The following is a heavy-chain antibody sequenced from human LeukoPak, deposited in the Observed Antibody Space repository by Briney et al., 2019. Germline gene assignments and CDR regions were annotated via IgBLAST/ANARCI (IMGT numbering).Heavy chain of an antibody. Sequence: ASVKVSCKASGGTFSSYATSWVRQAPGQGLEWMGRITPIFGTANYAQKFQGRVTITADKSTSTAYMELSSLRSEDTAVYYCARVSIRWELQNPFLGWGQGTLVTVSS. CDR3: ARVSIRWELQNPFLG. V-gene: IGHV1-69*06. CDR1: GGTFSSYA. CDR2: ITPIFGTA. J-gene: IGHJ4*02. D-gene: IGHD1-26*01.